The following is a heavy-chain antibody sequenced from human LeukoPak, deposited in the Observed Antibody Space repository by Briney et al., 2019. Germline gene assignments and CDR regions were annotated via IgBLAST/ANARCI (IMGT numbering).Heavy chain of an antibody. CDR1: GDSISSYY. V-gene: IGHV4-59*08. CDR2: IFHSGAT. Sequence: SESLSLTCTVSGDSISSYYWTWIRQPPGKGLEWIGYIFHSGATSYNPSLKSRVTISIDTSNNQFSLKLNSVTAADTAVYYCARHGAVAISYSFDIWGQGTMVTVSS. D-gene: IGHD3-3*01. CDR3: ARHGAVAISYSFDI. J-gene: IGHJ3*02.